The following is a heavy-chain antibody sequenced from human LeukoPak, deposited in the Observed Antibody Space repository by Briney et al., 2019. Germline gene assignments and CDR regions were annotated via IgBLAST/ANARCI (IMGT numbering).Heavy chain of an antibody. CDR3: ARPSYCSSTSCPFDY. V-gene: IGHV5-51*01. D-gene: IGHD2-2*01. CDR2: IYPGDSDT. J-gene: IGHJ4*02. CDR1: GYSFTSYW. Sequence: GESLKISCKGSGYSFTSYWIGWVRQMPGKGLEWMGLIYPGDSDTRYSPSFQGQVTISADKSISTAYLQWSSLKASDTAMYYCARPSYCSSTSCPFDYWGQGTLVTVSS.